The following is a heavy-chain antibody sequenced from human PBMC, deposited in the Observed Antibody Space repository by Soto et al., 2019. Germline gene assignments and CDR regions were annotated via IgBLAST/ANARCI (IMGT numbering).Heavy chain of an antibody. D-gene: IGHD5-18*01. CDR1: GFTVSSNY. V-gene: IGHV3-66*01. Sequence: EVQLVESGGGLVQPGGSLRLSCAASGFTVSSNYMSWVRQAPGKGLEWVSIIYSGGSTYYADSVKGRFTISRDNSKNTLYLEMNSLRAEDTAVYYCARSPWIQLWLHGMDVWGQGTTVTVSS. J-gene: IGHJ6*02. CDR3: ARSPWIQLWLHGMDV. CDR2: IYSGGST.